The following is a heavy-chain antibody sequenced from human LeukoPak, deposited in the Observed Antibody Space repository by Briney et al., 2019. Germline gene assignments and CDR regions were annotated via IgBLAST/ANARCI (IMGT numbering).Heavy chain of an antibody. CDR1: GYTFTDYY. CDR3: ARGGLVIAAAANNWFDP. D-gene: IGHD6-13*01. J-gene: IGHJ5*02. Sequence: ASVKVSCKASGYTFTDYYIHWVRQAPGQGLEWMGWITPYSGGTDYAQKFQGRVTMTMDTSISTAYMELSRLTSDDTAVYYCARGGLVIAAAANNWFDPWGQGTLVTVSS. CDR2: ITPYSGGT. V-gene: IGHV1-2*02.